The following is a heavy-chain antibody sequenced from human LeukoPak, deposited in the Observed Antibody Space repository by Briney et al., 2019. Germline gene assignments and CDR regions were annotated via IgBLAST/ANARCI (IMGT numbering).Heavy chain of an antibody. CDR2: IYTSGST. D-gene: IGHD6-19*01. CDR1: GGSISSYY. Sequence: PSETLSLTCTVSGGSISSYYWSWIRQPAGKGLEWIRRIYTSGSTNYNPSLKSRVTMSVDTSKNQFSLKLSSVTAADTAVYYCARDAAEEVADRAYYFDYWGQGTLVTVSS. V-gene: IGHV4-4*07. J-gene: IGHJ4*02. CDR3: ARDAAEEVADRAYYFDY.